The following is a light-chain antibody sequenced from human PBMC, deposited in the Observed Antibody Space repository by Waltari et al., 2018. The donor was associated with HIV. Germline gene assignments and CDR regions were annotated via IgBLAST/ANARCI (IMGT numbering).Light chain of an antibody. CDR2: DDS. CDR3: QVWDSSTDHVI. Sequence: SYVLTQPPSVSVAPGQTARITCGGNKNGSKSIHWYQQKPGQAPVLVVYDDSDRPSGIPERVSGSNSGNTATLTISRVEAGDEADYYCQVWDSSTDHVIFGGGTKLTVL. J-gene: IGLJ2*01. V-gene: IGLV3-21*02. CDR1: KNGSKS.